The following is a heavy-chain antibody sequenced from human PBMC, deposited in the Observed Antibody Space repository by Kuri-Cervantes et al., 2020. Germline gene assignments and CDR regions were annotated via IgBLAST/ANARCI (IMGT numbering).Heavy chain of an antibody. Sequence: GESLKISCAASGFTFSSYWMSWVRQAPGKGLEWVANIKQDGSEKYYVDSVKGRFTISRDNAKNSLYLQMNSLRAEDTAVYYCAGSYYDSSGLSGMDVWGQGTTVTVSS. CDR1: GFTFSSYW. J-gene: IGHJ6*02. D-gene: IGHD3-22*01. V-gene: IGHV3-7*01. CDR3: AGSYYDSSGLSGMDV. CDR2: IKQDGSEK.